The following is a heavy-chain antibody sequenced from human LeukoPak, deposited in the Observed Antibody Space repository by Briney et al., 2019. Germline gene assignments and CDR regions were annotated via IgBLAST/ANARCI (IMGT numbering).Heavy chain of an antibody. CDR1: GFTFSSYW. V-gene: IGHV3-7*01. J-gene: IGHJ4*02. D-gene: IGHD6-13*01. Sequence: QPGGSLRLSCAASGFTFSSYWMNWVRQTPGKGLEWVANIKQDGSEKSYVDSVSGRFSISRDSAKNLLFLQMNSLRAEDTAIYYCARRPPPHSGISWLDYWGQGTLVTVSS. CDR2: IKQDGSEK. CDR3: ARRPPPHSGISWLDY.